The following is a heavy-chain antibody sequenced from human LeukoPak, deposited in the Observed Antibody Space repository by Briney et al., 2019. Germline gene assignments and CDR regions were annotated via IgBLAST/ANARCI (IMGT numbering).Heavy chain of an antibody. CDR2: TYYRSKWSY. Sequence: SQTFSLTCAISGDSVSSNDAAWNWIRQSPSRGLEWLGRTYYRSKWSYDYAVSMKSRITINPDTSKNQFSLQLNSVTPEDTAVYYCARENTMVRGVNPLDYWGQGTLVTVSS. CDR1: GDSVSSNDAA. J-gene: IGHJ4*02. V-gene: IGHV6-1*01. CDR3: ARENTMVRGVNPLDY. D-gene: IGHD3-10*01.